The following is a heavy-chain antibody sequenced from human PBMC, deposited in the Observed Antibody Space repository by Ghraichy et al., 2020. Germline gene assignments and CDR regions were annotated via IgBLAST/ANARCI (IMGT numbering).Heavy chain of an antibody. Sequence: SQTLSLTCAVYGGSFSGYYWSWIRQPPGKGLEWIGEINHSGSTNYNPSLKSRVTISVDTSKNQFSLKLSSVTAADTAVYYCAINMTTVTTFDYWGQGTLVTVSS. CDR3: AINMTTVTTFDY. CDR2: INHSGST. V-gene: IGHV4-34*01. J-gene: IGHJ4*02. D-gene: IGHD4-17*01. CDR1: GGSFSGYY.